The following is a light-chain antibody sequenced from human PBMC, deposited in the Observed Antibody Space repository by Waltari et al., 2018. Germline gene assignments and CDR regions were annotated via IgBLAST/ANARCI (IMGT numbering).Light chain of an antibody. Sequence: SFDLTQPPSVSVSPGQTFSIACSSGDDLGDKNVCWYQQRPGQSPILVMFLISVRPSGIPGRFSGSKSGNTATLTISETQPVDEAEYYCQAWDTITVVFGGGTKVTVL. CDR3: QAWDTITVV. V-gene: IGLV3-1*01. CDR2: LIS. CDR1: DLGDKN. J-gene: IGLJ2*01.